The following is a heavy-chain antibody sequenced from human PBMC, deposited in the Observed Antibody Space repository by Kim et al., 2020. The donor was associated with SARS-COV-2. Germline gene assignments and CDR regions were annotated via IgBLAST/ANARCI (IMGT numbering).Heavy chain of an antibody. D-gene: IGHD3-10*01. V-gene: IGHV4-59*13. Sequence: SETLSLTCTVSGGSISSYYWSWIRQPPGKGLEWIGYIYYSGSTNYNPSLKSRVTISVDTSKNQFSLKLSSVTAADPAVYYCARDKGGGKLLWFGDILNPAFDIWGQGTMVTVSS. J-gene: IGHJ3*02. CDR3: ARDKGGGKLLWFGDILNPAFDI. CDR2: IYYSGST. CDR1: GGSISSYY.